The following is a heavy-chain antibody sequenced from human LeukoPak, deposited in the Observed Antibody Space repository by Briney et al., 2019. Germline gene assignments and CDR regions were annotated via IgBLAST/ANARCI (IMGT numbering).Heavy chain of an antibody. CDR1: GFTFNNYN. V-gene: IGHV3-48*01. J-gene: IGHJ4*02. CDR2: ISSSSSTI. D-gene: IGHD4-11*01. CDR3: ATKGALQPLDY. Sequence: GGSLRLSCAASGFTFNNYNMNWVRQAPGKGLEWVSYISSSSSTIYYADSVKGRFTISRGYAKNSLYLQMNSLRAEDTAVYYCATKGALQPLDYWGQGTLVTVSS.